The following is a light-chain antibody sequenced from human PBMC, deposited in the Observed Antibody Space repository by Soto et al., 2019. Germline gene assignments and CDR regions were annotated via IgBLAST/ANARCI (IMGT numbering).Light chain of an antibody. J-gene: IGKJ1*01. CDR2: ATS. Sequence: EIVLTQSPATLSLSPGERATLSCRASQSVGINVAWYQQKPGQAPRLLIYATSFRATGIPDRFRGSGSGTDFTLTISSLEPEDSAVYYCQDSSTSPWPFGQGTKVDIK. CDR1: QSVGIN. V-gene: IGKV3-20*01. CDR3: QDSSTSPWP.